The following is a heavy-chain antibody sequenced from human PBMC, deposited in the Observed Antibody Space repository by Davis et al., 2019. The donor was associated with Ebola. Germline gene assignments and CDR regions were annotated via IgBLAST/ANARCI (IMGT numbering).Heavy chain of an antibody. CDR3: SREVRGGFSPMDL. CDR1: GFTFINYW. D-gene: IGHD5-18*01. J-gene: IGHJ6*04. V-gene: IGHV3-74*01. CDR2: ANSDGSTT. Sequence: GESLKISCAASGFTFINYWMHWVRQAPGKGLEWVSRANSDGSTTGYGDSVKGRFTISRDNARNTLYLQMNSLGAEDTAVYYCSREVRGGFSPMDLWGTGTTVTVSS.